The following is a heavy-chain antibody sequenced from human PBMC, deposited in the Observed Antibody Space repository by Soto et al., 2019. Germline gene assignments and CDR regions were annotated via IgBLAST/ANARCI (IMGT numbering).Heavy chain of an antibody. Sequence: QVQLVQSGAEVKKPGASVKVSCKASGYTFTSYGISWVRQAPGQGLEWMGWISANNGNTNYAQKLQGRVTMTPDTSTSTAYMELRSPRSDDTAVYYCARDRGSYALDSWGQGTLVTVSS. D-gene: IGHD1-26*01. J-gene: IGHJ4*02. CDR2: ISANNGNT. V-gene: IGHV1-18*01. CDR3: ARDRGSYALDS. CDR1: GYTFTSYG.